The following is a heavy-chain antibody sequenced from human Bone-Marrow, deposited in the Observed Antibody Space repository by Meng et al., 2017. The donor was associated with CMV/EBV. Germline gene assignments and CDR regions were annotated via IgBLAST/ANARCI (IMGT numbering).Heavy chain of an antibody. CDR3: AKDMGPIVGGTGGPYV. CDR2: IRYEGSNK. Sequence: GESLKISCAASGFTFSSYGMHWVRQAPGKGLEWVAFIRYEGSNKYYADSVKGRFTISRDNSKNTLYLQMNSLRAEDTAVKYFAKDMGPIVGGTGGPYVWGQGTLVTVSS. V-gene: IGHV3-30*02. J-gene: IGHJ4*02. D-gene: IGHD1-26*01. CDR1: GFTFSSYG.